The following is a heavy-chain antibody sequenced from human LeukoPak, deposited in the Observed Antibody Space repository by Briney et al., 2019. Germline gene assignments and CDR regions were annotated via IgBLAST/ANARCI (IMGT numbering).Heavy chain of an antibody. Sequence: GGSLRLSCAASGFTFSSYMMNWVRQAPGKGLEWVSSINSGTYTYYTESVKGRFTVSRDNAKNSLFLQMNSLRAEDTAIYYCARSLTTLTYEGYWGQGTLVTASS. CDR1: GFTFSSYM. CDR3: ARSLTTLTYEGY. J-gene: IGHJ4*02. D-gene: IGHD1-1*01. CDR2: INSGTYT. V-gene: IGHV3-21*01.